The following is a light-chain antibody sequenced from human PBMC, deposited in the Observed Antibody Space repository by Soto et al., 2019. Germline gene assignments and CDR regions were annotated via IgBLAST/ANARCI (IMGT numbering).Light chain of an antibody. J-gene: IGLJ2*01. V-gene: IGLV2-8*01. CDR1: SSDVGGYNY. CDR2: EVS. Sequence: QSALTQPPSASGSPGQSVSISCTGTSSDVGGYNYVSWYQQHPGKAPKLMIYEVSKRPSGVPDRFSGSKSGNTASLIVSGLQAEDEADYYCSSYAGNNNLVFGGGTKLTVL. CDR3: SSYAGNNNLV.